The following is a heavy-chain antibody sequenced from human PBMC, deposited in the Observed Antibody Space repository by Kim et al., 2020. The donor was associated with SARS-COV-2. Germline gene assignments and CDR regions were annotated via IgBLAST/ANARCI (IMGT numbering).Heavy chain of an antibody. D-gene: IGHD3-10*01. CDR1: GGSISSYY. Sequence: SETLSLTCTVSGGSISSYYWSWIRQPPGKGLEWIGYIYYSGSTNYNPSLKSRVTISVDTSKNQFSLKLSSVTAADTAVYYCARDSGIGFGEFTYYYYGMDVWGQGTTVTVSS. J-gene: IGHJ6*02. CDR2: IYYSGST. V-gene: IGHV4-59*01. CDR3: ARDSGIGFGEFTYYYYGMDV.